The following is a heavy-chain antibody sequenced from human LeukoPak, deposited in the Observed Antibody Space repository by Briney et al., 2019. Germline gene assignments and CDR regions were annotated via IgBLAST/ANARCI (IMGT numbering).Heavy chain of an antibody. J-gene: IGHJ4*02. V-gene: IGHV4-39*01. CDR1: VGSISSSSYY. CDR3: ARHGHHGDHDY. D-gene: IGHD2-21*02. Sequence: PSKPLSLTCTVSVGSISSSSYYWGWIRHPPGKGLEWIGSIYYSGSTYYNPSLKSRVTISVDTSKNQFSLKLTSVTAADTAVYYCARHGHHGDHDYWGQGTLVTVSS. CDR2: IYYSGST.